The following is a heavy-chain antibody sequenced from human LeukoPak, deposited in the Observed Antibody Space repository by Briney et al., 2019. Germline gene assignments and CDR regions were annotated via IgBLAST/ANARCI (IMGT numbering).Heavy chain of an antibody. D-gene: IGHD3-16*01. CDR3: ARVGDYYYYYMDV. Sequence: GGSLRLSCAASGFTCSSYWMSWVRQAPGKGLEWVANIKQDGSEKYYVDSVKGRFTISRDNAKNSLYLQMNSLRAEDTAVYYCARVGDYYYYYMDVWGKGTTVTVSS. CDR1: GFTCSSYW. V-gene: IGHV3-7*01. CDR2: IKQDGSEK. J-gene: IGHJ6*03.